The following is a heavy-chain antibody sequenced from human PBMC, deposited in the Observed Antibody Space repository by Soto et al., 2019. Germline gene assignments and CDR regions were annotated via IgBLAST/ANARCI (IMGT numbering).Heavy chain of an antibody. Sequence: HLGGSLRLSCAASGFTFSNYWMTWVRQAPGKGLEWVANIIKDGSEKSYVDSVKGRFTISRDNAKNTLYLEMNSLRVEDTAVYYCTRDWGGLGYWGQGTLVTVSS. CDR1: GFTFSNYW. CDR3: TRDWGGLGY. CDR2: IIKDGSEK. J-gene: IGHJ4*02. V-gene: IGHV3-7*03. D-gene: IGHD3-10*01.